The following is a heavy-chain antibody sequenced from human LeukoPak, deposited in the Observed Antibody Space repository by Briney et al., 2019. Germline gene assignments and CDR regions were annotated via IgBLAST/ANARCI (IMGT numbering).Heavy chain of an antibody. CDR1: GFTFSISS. V-gene: IGHV3-21*01. CDR3: ARAAWSGSAASIRYDS. CDR2: ISDSSSYI. Sequence: GGSLRLSCAASGFTFSISSMNWVRQAPGKGLEWVSSISDSSSYIYYADSVKGRFTISRDDAKNSLYLQMNSLRVEDTAAYYCARAAWSGSAASIRYDSWGQGTLVTVSS. D-gene: IGHD3-3*01. J-gene: IGHJ4*02.